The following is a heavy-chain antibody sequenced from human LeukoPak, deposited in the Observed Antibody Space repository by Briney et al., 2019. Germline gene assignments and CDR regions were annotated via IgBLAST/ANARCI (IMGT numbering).Heavy chain of an antibody. Sequence: SETLSLTCTVSGGSVSSGSYYWSWIRQPPGKGLEWIGYIYFSGSATYNPSLRSRVTISVDTSTNQFSLTLGSVTAADTAVYYCATETDCSGGTCYSYGWFDPWGQGTQVSVSS. J-gene: IGHJ5*02. V-gene: IGHV4-61*01. CDR2: IYFSGSA. D-gene: IGHD2-15*01. CDR3: ATETDCSGGTCYSYGWFDP. CDR1: GGSVSSGSYY.